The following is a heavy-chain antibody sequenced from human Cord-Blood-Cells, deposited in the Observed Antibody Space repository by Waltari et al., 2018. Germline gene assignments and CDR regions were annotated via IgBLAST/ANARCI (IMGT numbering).Heavy chain of an antibody. CDR1: VGTFSSYA. CDR2: IIPIIGIA. V-gene: IGHV1-69*09. D-gene: IGHD1-26*01. CDR3: ANRYSGSYFDY. Sequence: QVQLVQSGAEVKKPGSSVKVSCKASVGTFSSYAISWVRQAPGQGLEWMGRIIPIIGIANYAQKCKGRVTITADKSTSTAYMELSSLRSEDTAVYYCANRYSGSYFDYWGQGTLVTVSS. J-gene: IGHJ4*02.